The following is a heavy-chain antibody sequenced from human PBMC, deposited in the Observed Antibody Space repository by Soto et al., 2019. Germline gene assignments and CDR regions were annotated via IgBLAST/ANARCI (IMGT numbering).Heavy chain of an antibody. CDR2: ISAYNGNT. V-gene: IGHV1-18*01. J-gene: IGHJ3*02. CDR3: ARTYDGSGPNSGGYGFDI. D-gene: IGHD3-22*01. Sequence: ASVKVSCKASGYTFTSYGISWVRQAPGQGLEWMGWISAYNGNTNYAQKLQGRVTMTTDISTSTSYMELRSLRSDDTAVYYCARTYDGSGPNSGGYGFDIWGQGTMVTVSS. CDR1: GYTFTSYG.